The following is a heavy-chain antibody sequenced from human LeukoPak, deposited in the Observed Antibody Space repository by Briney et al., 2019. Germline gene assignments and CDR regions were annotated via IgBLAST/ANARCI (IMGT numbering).Heavy chain of an antibody. Sequence: GASVKVSCKASGYTFIDFYMHWVRQAPAQGLEWMGWINPNGGGTNFAQKFQGRVTLTRDTSISTAYMELTSLTSDDTALYYCARSSLGYWGQGTLVTVSS. J-gene: IGHJ4*02. CDR2: INPNGGGT. D-gene: IGHD7-27*01. V-gene: IGHV1-2*02. CDR1: GYTFIDFY. CDR3: ARSSLGY.